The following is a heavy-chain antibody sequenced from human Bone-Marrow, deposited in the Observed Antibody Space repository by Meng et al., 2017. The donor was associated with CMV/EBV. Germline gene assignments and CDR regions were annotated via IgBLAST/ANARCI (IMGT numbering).Heavy chain of an antibody. V-gene: IGHV3-30*02. CDR1: GFTFSSYG. D-gene: IGHD6-6*01. Sequence: GGSLRLSCAASGFTFSSYGMHWVRQAPGKGLEWVAFIRYDGSNKYYADSVKGRFTISRDNSKNTLYLQMNSLGAEDTAVYYCAKGSSPLLRYYFDYWGQGTLVTVSS. CDR3: AKGSSPLLRYYFDY. J-gene: IGHJ4*02. CDR2: IRYDGSNK.